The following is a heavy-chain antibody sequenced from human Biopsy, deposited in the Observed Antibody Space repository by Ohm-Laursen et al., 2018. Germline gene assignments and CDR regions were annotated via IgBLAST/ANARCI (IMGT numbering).Heavy chain of an antibody. V-gene: IGHV3-33*06. CDR3: AEDREITMIADYLNFDY. CDR2: IWYDGSNK. D-gene: IGHD3-22*01. CDR1: GFTFSSYG. J-gene: IGHJ4*02. Sequence: RSLRLSCAASGFTFSSYGMHWVRQAPGKGLEWVAAIWYDGSNKNYADSVKGRFTISRDNSKNTLYLQMNSLRGEDTAVYYCAEDREITMIADYLNFDYWGQGTLVTVSS.